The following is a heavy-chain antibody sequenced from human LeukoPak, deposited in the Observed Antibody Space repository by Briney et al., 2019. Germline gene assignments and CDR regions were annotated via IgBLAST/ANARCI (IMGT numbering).Heavy chain of an antibody. CDR2: INPNSGGT. CDR1: GYTFTGYY. V-gene: IGHV1-2*02. Sequence: ASVKVSCKASGYTFTGYYMHWVRQAPGQGLEWMGWINPNSGGTNYAQKFQGRVTMTRDTSISTAYMEMSRLRSDDTAVYYCARDYVVVVAATVPYYGMEVRGQRTTVTVSS. CDR3: ARDYVVVVAATVPYYGMEV. J-gene: IGHJ6*02. D-gene: IGHD2-15*01.